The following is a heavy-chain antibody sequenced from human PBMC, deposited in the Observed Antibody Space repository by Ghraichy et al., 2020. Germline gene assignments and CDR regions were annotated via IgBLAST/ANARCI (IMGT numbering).Heavy chain of an antibody. D-gene: IGHD2-15*01. J-gene: IGHJ4*02. CDR3: ARTYCIGGSCYLGDS. CDR2: IRNKAKSYTT. Sequence: GGSLRLSCAVSGFTFSDYYMDWVRQAPGKGLEWVGRIRNKAKSYTTEYAASGKGRITISRDDSKNSLYLQMNSLKTEDTAVYYCARTYCIGGSCYLGDSWGQGTLVTVSS. V-gene: IGHV3-72*01. CDR1: GFTFSDYY.